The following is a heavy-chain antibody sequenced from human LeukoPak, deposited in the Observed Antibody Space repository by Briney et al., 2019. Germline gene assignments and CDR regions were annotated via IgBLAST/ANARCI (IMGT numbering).Heavy chain of an antibody. V-gene: IGHV3-30*04. CDR2: ISYDGSNK. Sequence: GRSLRLSCAASAFTFSSYAMHWVRQAPGKGLEWVADISYDGSNKYYADSVKGRFTISRDNCKNTLYLQLNSLRAEDTAVYYCARTQGYGDYDGGYYFDYWGQGTLVTVSS. J-gene: IGHJ4*02. CDR1: AFTFSSYA. CDR3: ARTQGYGDYDGGYYFDY. D-gene: IGHD4-17*01.